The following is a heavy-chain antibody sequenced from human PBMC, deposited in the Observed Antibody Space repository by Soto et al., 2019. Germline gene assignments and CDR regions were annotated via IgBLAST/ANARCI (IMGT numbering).Heavy chain of an antibody. J-gene: IGHJ6*02. CDR1: GYTFTSYY. Sequence: RASVKVSCKASGYTFTSYYMHWVRQAPGQGLEWMGIINPSGGSTSYAQKFQGRVTMTRDTSTSTVYMELSSLRSEDTAVYYCARPRLRFGELLAPGEGMDVWGQGTTVTVSS. CDR3: ARPRLRFGELLAPGEGMDV. V-gene: IGHV1-46*01. CDR2: INPSGGST. D-gene: IGHD3-10*01.